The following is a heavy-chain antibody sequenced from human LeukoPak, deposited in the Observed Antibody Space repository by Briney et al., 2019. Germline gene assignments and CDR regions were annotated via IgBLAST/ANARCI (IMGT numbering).Heavy chain of an antibody. D-gene: IGHD5-12*01. CDR1: GFTFSSYA. V-gene: IGHV3-30*14. CDR2: ISYDGSNK. Sequence: TGGSLRLSCAASGFTFSSYAMHWVRQAPGKGLEWVAVISYDGSNKYYADSVKGRFTISRDNSKNTLYLQMNSLRAEDTAVYYCAREGASGYDFDYWGQGTLVTVSS. CDR3: AREGASGYDFDY. J-gene: IGHJ4*02.